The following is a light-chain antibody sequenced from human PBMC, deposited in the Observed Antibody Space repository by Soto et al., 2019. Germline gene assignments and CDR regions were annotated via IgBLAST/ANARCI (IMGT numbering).Light chain of an antibody. CDR1: QYISSY. CDR3: QQSYSGPLT. V-gene: IGKV1-39*01. J-gene: IGKJ3*01. CDR2: GAS. Sequence: DIQMTQSPSSLSASVGDRVTITCRASQYISSYVNWYQQKPGKAPKFLIYGASDLQRGVPSRFSGSGSGTDFTLTINSLQPEDFATYYCQQSYSGPLTFGPGTKLDIK.